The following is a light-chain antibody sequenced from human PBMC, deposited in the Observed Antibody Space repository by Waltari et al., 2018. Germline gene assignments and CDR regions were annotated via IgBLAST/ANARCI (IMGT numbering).Light chain of an antibody. CDR2: ASN. V-gene: IGKV1-39*01. Sequence: DIQMTQSPSSLSASVGDRITITCRASQSIDFYLHWYRQRPGKAPEHLIYASNVLQSGVPSRFRGSGSGTEFTLTISSLQTEDFAIYYCQQSYSSPWTFGPGTKVEIK. CDR3: QQSYSSPWT. CDR1: QSIDFY. J-gene: IGKJ1*01.